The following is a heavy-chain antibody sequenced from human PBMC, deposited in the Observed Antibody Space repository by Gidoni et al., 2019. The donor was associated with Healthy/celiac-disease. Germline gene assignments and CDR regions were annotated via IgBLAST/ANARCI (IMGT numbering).Heavy chain of an antibody. D-gene: IGHD3-3*01. V-gene: IGHV3-23*01. J-gene: IGHJ6*02. CDR3: AGSKRPEEWLSPYYYYGMDV. CDR1: GFTFSSYA. Sequence: EVQLLESGGGLVQPGGSLRLSCPASGFTFSSYAMSWVRQAPGKGLELFSAISGSGGSTYYADSVKGRFTISRDNSKNTLYMQMNSLRAEDTAVYYCAGSKRPEEWLSPYYYYGMDVWGQGTTVTVSS. CDR2: ISGSGGST.